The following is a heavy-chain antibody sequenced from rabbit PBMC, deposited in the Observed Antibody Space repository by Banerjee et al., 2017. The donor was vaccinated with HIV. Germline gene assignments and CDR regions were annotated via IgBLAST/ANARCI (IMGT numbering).Heavy chain of an antibody. Sequence: QQQLEESGGGLVQPGGSLKLSCKASGFDFSSYGVSWVRQAPGKGLEWIGYIDPVFGSTYYASWVNGRFTISSHNAQNTLFLEMNGLTAADTATYFCVRTGGFAGYGAMNLWGPGTLVTV. J-gene: IGHJ4*01. CDR2: IDPVFGST. V-gene: IGHV1S47*01. CDR3: VRTGGFAGYGAMNL. CDR1: GFDFSSYG. D-gene: IGHD2-1*01.